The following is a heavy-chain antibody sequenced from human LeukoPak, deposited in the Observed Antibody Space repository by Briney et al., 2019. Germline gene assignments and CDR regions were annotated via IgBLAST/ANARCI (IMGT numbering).Heavy chain of an antibody. J-gene: IGHJ4*02. CDR3: ARPPTVTTGDPGY. Sequence: SETLSLTCTVSGGSISNSRDYWGWIRQPPGKGLEWIGSMSYSGITHYNPSLKSRVTISLDTPKNQFSLKLSSVTAADTAVYYCARPPTVTTGDPGYWGQGTLVTVSS. V-gene: IGHV4-39*07. D-gene: IGHD4-17*01. CDR2: MSYSGIT. CDR1: GGSISNSRDY.